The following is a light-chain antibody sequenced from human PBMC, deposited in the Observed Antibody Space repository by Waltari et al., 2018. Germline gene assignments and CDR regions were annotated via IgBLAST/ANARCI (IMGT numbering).Light chain of an antibody. Sequence: CRAIQTVSRTVCGVYRKSPTTAPTLLIDGASSRATGIPDSFSGSGYGTDFSLPISVLEHEDFAVYYCQQYDISPLTFGGGTKVEIK. CDR1: QTVSRTV. CDR2: GAS. CDR3: QQYDISPLT. J-gene: IGKJ4*01. V-gene: IGKV3-20*01.